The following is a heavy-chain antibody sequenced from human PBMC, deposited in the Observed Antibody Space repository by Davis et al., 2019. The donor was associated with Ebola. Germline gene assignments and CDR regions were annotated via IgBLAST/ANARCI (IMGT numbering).Heavy chain of an antibody. J-gene: IGHJ5*02. Sequence: MPSETLSLTCPVSGGSISSGDYFWSWIRQPPGKGLEWIGYIYYSGSTYYNPSLTSRVTISVNTSKNQFSLKLSSVTAADTAVYYCARARVGISYWFDPWGQGTLVTVSS. V-gene: IGHV4-30-4*01. CDR3: ARARVGISYWFDP. CDR1: GGSISSGDYF. CDR2: IYYSGST. D-gene: IGHD2-21*01.